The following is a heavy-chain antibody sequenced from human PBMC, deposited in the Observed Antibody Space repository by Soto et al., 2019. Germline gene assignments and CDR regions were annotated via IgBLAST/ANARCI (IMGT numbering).Heavy chain of an antibody. CDR3: ARVCWALVAGTPNYFDY. V-gene: IGHV3-30*03. Sequence: GGSLRLSCAASGFTFSSYGMHWVRQAPGKGLEWVAVISYDGSNKYYADSVKGRFTISRDNSKNTLYLQMNSLRAEDTAVYYCARVCWALVAGTPNYFDYWGQGTLVTVSS. D-gene: IGHD6-19*01. J-gene: IGHJ4*02. CDR1: GFTFSSYG. CDR2: ISYDGSNK.